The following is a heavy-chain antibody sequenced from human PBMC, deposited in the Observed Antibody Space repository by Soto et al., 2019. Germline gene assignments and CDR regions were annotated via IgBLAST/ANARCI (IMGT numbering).Heavy chain of an antibody. V-gene: IGHV5-51*01. J-gene: IGHJ4*02. CDR1: GYNFAGYW. Sequence: LRESLKISCKGSGYNFAGYWIAWVRQMPGKGLELMGIIYPSDSDTRYRPSFQGQVTISADKSISSAYLQWSSLRASDTAMYYCARGGVSTRTFDYWGQGTPVTVAS. D-gene: IGHD3-3*01. CDR2: IYPSDSDT. CDR3: ARGGVSTRTFDY.